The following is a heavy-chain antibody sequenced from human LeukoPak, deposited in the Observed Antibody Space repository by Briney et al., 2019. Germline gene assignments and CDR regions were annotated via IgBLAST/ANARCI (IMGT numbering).Heavy chain of an antibody. CDR2: ISSSSSYI. D-gene: IGHD3-22*01. J-gene: IGHJ6*02. V-gene: IGHV3-21*01. CDR1: GFTFSSYS. CDR3: ARDMYCGYYYDSSGYYNYYYYGMDV. Sequence: GGSLRLSCAASGFTFSSYSMNWGRQAPGKGLEWVSSISSSSSYIYYADSVKGRFTISRDNAKNSLYLQMNSLRAEDTAVYYCARDMYCGYYYDSSGYYNYYYYGMDVWGQGTTVTVSS.